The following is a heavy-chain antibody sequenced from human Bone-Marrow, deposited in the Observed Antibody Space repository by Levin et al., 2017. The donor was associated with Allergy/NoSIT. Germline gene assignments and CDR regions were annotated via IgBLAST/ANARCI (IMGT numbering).Heavy chain of an antibody. CDR3: TRVGGHGHEYYYGMDV. D-gene: IGHD3-16*01. V-gene: IGHV3-74*01. CDR1: GFTFSSYW. Sequence: GGSLRLSCAASGFTFSSYWMYWVRQAPGKGLVWVSRIKNDGTTTNYAESVEGRFTISRDNAKNTVYLQMKNLRVDDTAVYFCTRVGGHGHEYYYGMDVWGQGTTVIVSS. CDR2: IKNDGTTT. J-gene: IGHJ6*02.